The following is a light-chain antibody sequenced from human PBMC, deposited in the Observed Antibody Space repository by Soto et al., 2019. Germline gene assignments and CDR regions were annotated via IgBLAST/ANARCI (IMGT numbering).Light chain of an antibody. CDR3: NSYTSSSTYV. Sequence: QSVLTQPASASGSPGQSITISCTGTSSDVGGYNYVSWYQQHPGKAPKLMIYDVSNRPSGVSNRFSGSKSGNTASLTISGLQAEDEADYYCNSYTSSSTYVFGTGTKLTVL. CDR2: DVS. J-gene: IGLJ1*01. V-gene: IGLV2-14*01. CDR1: SSDVGGYNY.